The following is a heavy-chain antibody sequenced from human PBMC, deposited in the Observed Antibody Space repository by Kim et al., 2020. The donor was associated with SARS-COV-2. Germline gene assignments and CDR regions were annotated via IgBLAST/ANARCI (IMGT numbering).Heavy chain of an antibody. V-gene: IGHV4-39*01. CDR2: IYYSGST. J-gene: IGHJ4*02. D-gene: IGHD3-22*01. CDR3: ASPTYYYDSSGYYYHYYFDY. CDR1: GGSISSSSYY. Sequence: SETLSLTCTVSGGSISSSSYYWGWIRQPPGKGLEWIGSIYYSGSTYYNPSLKSRVTISVDTSKNQFSLKLSSVTAADTAVYYCASPTYYYDSSGYYYHYYFDYWGQGTLVTVSS.